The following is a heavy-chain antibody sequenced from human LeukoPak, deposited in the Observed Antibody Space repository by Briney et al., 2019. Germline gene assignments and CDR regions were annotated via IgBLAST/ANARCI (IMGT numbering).Heavy chain of an antibody. CDR2: ISQSGST. J-gene: IGHJ4*02. CDR3: VRMDDY. CDR1: GHSINRGYY. Sequence: PSETLSLTCVVSGHSINRGYYWGWMRQPPGKGLEWIGSISQSGSTSYNASLKSRVTMSVDTSKHQFSLKLKSVTATDTAVYYCVRMDDYWGQGTLVTVSS. V-gene: IGHV4-38-2*01.